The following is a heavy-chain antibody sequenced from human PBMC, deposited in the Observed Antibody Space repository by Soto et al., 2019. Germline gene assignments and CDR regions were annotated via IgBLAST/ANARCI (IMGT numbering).Heavy chain of an antibody. CDR1: GFTFYDYA. J-gene: IGHJ5*02. CDR3: AKDISSSWKNNWFDP. CDR2: LSWKSGSI. D-gene: IGHD6-13*01. Sequence: GGSLRLSCAAPGFTFYDYAMHWVRQAPGEGLERGSGLSWKSGSIGYAETVKGRFTISRDNAKNSLFLQMYSLRAEDTALFYCAKDISSSWKNNWFDPWGQGTLVTVSS. V-gene: IGHV3-9*01.